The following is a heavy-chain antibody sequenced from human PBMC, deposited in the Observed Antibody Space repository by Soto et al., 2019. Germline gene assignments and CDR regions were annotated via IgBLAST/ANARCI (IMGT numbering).Heavy chain of an antibody. CDR2: ISSSSSYI. Sequence: GGSLRLSCAASGFTFSSYSMNWVRQAPGKGLEWVSSISSSSSYIYYADSVKGRFTISRDNAKNSLYLQMNSLRAEDTAVYYCARDIGPVRPPDIGARPLFNNGRVWAQGTTVTASS. J-gene: IGHJ6*02. V-gene: IGHV3-21*01. CDR3: ARDIGPVRPPDIGARPLFNNGRV. D-gene: IGHD6-6*01. CDR1: GFTFSSYS.